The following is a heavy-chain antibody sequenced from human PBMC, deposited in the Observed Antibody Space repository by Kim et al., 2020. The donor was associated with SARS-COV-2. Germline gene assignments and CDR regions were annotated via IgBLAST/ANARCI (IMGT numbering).Heavy chain of an antibody. D-gene: IGHD5-12*01. J-gene: IGHJ6*02. CDR3: ARDRREVDLVATITPDFFNGLDV. Sequence: GGSLRLSCAASGFRFSSFGLFWVRHPPGEGLECVASISYDGSKKHYAESVKGRFTISRDNSKNTLYLHVNSLRVEDTAVYYCARDRREVDLVATITPDFFNGLDVWGHGTTVTVSS. V-gene: IGHV3-33*05. CDR2: ISYDGSKK. CDR1: GFRFSSFG.